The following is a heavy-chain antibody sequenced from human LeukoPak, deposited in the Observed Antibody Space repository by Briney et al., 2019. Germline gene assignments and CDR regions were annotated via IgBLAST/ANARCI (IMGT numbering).Heavy chain of an antibody. CDR3: ARPSYDSSGPPGY. CDR2: ISSSSSYT. D-gene: IGHD3-22*01. J-gene: IGHJ4*02. Sequence: PGGSLRLSCAASGFSVSDHEMSWVRQAPGKGPEWVSYISSSSSYTNYADSVKGRFTISRDNAKNSLYLQMNSLRAEDTAVYYCARPSYDSSGPPGYWGQGTLVTVSS. CDR1: GFSVSDHE. V-gene: IGHV3-11*03.